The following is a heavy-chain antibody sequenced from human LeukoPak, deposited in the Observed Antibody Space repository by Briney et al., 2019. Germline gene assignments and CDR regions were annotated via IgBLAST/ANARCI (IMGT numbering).Heavy chain of an antibody. D-gene: IGHD2-2*01. CDR2: IYNSGST. J-gene: IGHJ6*03. Sequence: PSQTLSLTCTVSGGSISSGSYYWSWIRQPAGKGLEWIGRIYNSGSTNYNPSLKSRVTISVDTSKNQFSLKLSSVTAADTAVYYCARLTPDNVVVPASYYYMDVWGKGTTVTVSS. V-gene: IGHV4-61*02. CDR3: ARLTPDNVVVPASYYYMDV. CDR1: GGSISSGSYY.